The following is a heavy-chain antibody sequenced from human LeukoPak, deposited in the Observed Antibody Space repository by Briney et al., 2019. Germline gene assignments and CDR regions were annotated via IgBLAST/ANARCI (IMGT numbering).Heavy chain of an antibody. CDR3: AKATGYSSGWYEGYFDY. V-gene: IGHV3-9*01. Sequence: GGSLRLSCAASGFTFSCHAMSWVRQAPGKGLEWVSGISWNSGSIGYADSAKGRFTISRDNAKNSLYLQMNSLRAEDTALYYCAKATGYSSGWYEGYFDYWGQGTLVTVSS. J-gene: IGHJ4*02. CDR1: GFTFSCHA. CDR2: ISWNSGSI. D-gene: IGHD6-19*01.